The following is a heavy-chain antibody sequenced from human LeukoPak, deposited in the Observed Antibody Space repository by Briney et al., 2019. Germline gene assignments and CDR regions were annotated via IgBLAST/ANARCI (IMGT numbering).Heavy chain of an antibody. J-gene: IGHJ4*02. D-gene: IGHD6-19*01. V-gene: IGHV3-11*06. CDR1: GFTFSDYY. CDR3: AREGQWLVGPVDY. Sequence: PGGSLRLSCAASGFTFSDYYMSWIRQAPGKGLEWVSYIRSSSSYTNYADSVKGRFTISRDNAKSSPYLQMNSLRAGDTAVYYCAREGQWLVGPVDYWGQGTLVTVSS. CDR2: IRSSSSYT.